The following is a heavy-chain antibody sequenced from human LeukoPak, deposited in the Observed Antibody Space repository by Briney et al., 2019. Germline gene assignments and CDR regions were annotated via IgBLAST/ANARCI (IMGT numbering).Heavy chain of an antibody. Sequence: ASVKVSCKASGYTFTNYGVTWVRQAPGQGLEWMGWISAYNGNTNYAQMLQGRVTMTTDTSTSTAYMELRSLRSEDTAVYYCARDNSVRDEAWWFNPWGQGTLVTVSS. CDR1: GYTFTNYG. J-gene: IGHJ5*02. D-gene: IGHD5-24*01. CDR3: ARDNSVRDEAWWFNP. CDR2: ISAYNGNT. V-gene: IGHV1-18*01.